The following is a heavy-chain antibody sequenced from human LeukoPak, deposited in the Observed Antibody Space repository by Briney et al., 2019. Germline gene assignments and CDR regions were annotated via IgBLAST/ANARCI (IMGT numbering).Heavy chain of an antibody. CDR1: GFTFDDYA. D-gene: IGHD4-17*01. Sequence: GRSLRLSCAASGFTFDDYAMHWVRQAPGKGLEWVPGISWNSGSIGYADSVKGRFTISRDNAKNSLYLQMNSLRAEDTALYYCAKDAGDTYYFDYWGQGTLVTVSS. J-gene: IGHJ4*02. CDR2: ISWNSGSI. CDR3: AKDAGDTYYFDY. V-gene: IGHV3-9*01.